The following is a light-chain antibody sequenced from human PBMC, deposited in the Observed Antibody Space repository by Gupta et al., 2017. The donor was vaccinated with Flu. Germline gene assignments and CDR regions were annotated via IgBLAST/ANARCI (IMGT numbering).Light chain of an antibody. CDR3: QQYYNWPPLT. Sequence: EIVMTQSPATLSVSPGERATLSCRASQSVSTDLAWYQQKPGQTPRLLIFGSSTRATGVPARFSGSGSGTEFTLTISSLQSEDFAVYYCQQYYNWPPLTFGGGDQGGDQT. J-gene: IGKJ4*01. V-gene: IGKV3-15*01. CDR1: QSVSTD. CDR2: GSS.